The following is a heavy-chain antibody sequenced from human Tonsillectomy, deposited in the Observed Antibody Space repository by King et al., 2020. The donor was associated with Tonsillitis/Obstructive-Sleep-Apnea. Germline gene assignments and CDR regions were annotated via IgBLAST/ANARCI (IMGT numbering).Heavy chain of an antibody. CDR1: GYSFTSYW. D-gene: IGHD1-20*01. Sequence: VQLVESGAEVKKPGESLKISCTGSGYSFTSYWIGWVRQMPGKGLEWMGIIYPGDSDTRYSPSFQGQVTISADKSISTAYLQWSSLKASDTAMYYCARRALTGFPSWSFDLWGRGTLVTVSS. CDR3: ARRALTGFPSWSFDL. J-gene: IGHJ2*01. CDR2: IYPGDSDT. V-gene: IGHV5-51*01.